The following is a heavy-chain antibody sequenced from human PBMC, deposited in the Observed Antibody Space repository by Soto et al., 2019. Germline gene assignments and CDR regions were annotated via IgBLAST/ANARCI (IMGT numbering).Heavy chain of an antibody. J-gene: IGHJ4*02. CDR3: ANDRRAGGNYGFYSDF. Sequence: EMQLLESGGGLVQPGGSLRLSCAVSGFTFSSYGMTWVRQAPGKGLEWISFSSATGSGTYYADSVKGRFTISRDNSKNTLYLQMTILRADDTAVYYCANDRRAGGNYGFYSDFWGQGALVIVSS. D-gene: IGHD1-7*01. CDR2: SSATGSGT. V-gene: IGHV3-23*01. CDR1: GFTFSSYG.